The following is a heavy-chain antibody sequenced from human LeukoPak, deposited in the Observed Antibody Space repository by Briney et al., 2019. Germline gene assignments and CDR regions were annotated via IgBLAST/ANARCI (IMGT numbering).Heavy chain of an antibody. CDR3: ATAMVVTSDWFDP. V-gene: IGHV1-69*05. Sequence: SVKVSCKASGGTFSSYAISWVRQAPGQGLEWMGRIIPIFATANYAQKFQGRVTITTDESTSTAYMELSSLRSEDTAVYYCATAMVVTSDWFDPWGQGTLVTVSS. D-gene: IGHD4-23*01. CDR1: GGTFSSYA. J-gene: IGHJ5*02. CDR2: IIPIFATA.